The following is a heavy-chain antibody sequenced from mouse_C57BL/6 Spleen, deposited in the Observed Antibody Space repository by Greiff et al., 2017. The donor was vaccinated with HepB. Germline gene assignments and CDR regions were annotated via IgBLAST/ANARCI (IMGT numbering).Heavy chain of an antibody. CDR1: GYTFTSYT. D-gene: IGHD2-1*01. V-gene: IGHV1-4*01. CDR3: AREVLIYYGNPYYAMDD. Sequence: VQLQQSGAELARPGASVKMSCKASGYTFTSYTMHWVKQRPGQGLEWIGYINPSSGYPKYNQKFKDKATLTADKSSSTAYMQLISLTSEDSADYYCAREVLIYYGNPYYAMDDWSQGTSVTVST. CDR2: INPSSGYP. J-gene: IGHJ4*01.